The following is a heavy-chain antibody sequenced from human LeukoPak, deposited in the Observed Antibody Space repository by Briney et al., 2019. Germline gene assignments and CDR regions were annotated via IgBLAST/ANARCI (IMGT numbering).Heavy chain of an antibody. CDR1: GYTFTGYY. Sequence: ASVKVSCKASGYTFTGYYMHWVRQAPGQGLEWMGWINPNSGLTEYAQKFQGRVTMTRDTSISTAYMDLSRLRSDDTAVYYCARGERLYGPDYWGQGTLVTVSS. D-gene: IGHD2-2*02. CDR3: ARGERLYGPDY. J-gene: IGHJ4*02. CDR2: INPNSGLT. V-gene: IGHV1-2*02.